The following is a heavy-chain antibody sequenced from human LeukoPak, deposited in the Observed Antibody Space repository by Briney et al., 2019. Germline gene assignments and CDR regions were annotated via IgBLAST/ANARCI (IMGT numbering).Heavy chain of an antibody. D-gene: IGHD2-21*02. CDR1: GGTFSSYA. CDR3: TTGDSPSGGYFEY. CDR2: IIPIFGTA. J-gene: IGHJ4*02. Sequence: SVKVSCKASGGTFSSYAISWVRQAPGQGLEWMGGIIPIFGTANYAQKFQGRVTMTEDTSTDTAYLELISLVSEDTAVYYCTTGDSPSGGYFEYWGQGALVTVSS. V-gene: IGHV1-69*06.